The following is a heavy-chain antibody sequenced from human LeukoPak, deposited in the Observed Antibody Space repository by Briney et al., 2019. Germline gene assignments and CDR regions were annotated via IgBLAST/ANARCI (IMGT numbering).Heavy chain of an antibody. V-gene: IGHV1-69-2*01. CDR1: GYTFTDYY. CDR3: ATPPRFIVVVPAARDYYMDV. J-gene: IGHJ6*03. D-gene: IGHD2-2*01. CDR2: VDPEDGET. Sequence: ASVKVSCKVSGYTFTDYYMHWVQQAPGKGLEWMGLVDPEDGETIYAEKFQGRVTITADTSTDTAYMELSSLRSEDTVVYYCATPPRFIVVVPAARDYYMDVWGKGTTVTVS.